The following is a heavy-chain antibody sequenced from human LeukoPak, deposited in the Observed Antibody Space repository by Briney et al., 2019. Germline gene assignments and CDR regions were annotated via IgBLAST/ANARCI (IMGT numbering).Heavy chain of an antibody. CDR1: GFTFSDSA. V-gene: IGHV3-23*01. CDR3: VRDIELST. Sequence: GGSLRLSCAASGFTFSDSAMNWVRLAPGKGLEWVSLISFSGGNTYYADSVRGRFTISRDNSKDTLYLQMNSLRAEDTAIYYCVRDIELSTWGRGTMVTVSS. J-gene: IGHJ3*01. CDR2: ISFSGGNT. D-gene: IGHD3-16*02.